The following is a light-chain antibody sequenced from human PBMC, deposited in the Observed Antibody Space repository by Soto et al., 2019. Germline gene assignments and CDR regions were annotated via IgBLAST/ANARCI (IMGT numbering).Light chain of an antibody. CDR1: KSNIGSNY. CDR3: GSWDINLRAVV. V-gene: IGLV1-51*01. CDR2: DIN. Sequence: QSVLTQPPSVSAAPGQTVTIACSGTKSNIGSNYISWYQQLPGTAHKLVIYDINKRPSGIADRFSGSKSGTSAALGITGLQTEDEAYYFCGSWDINLRAVVFGGGTQLTVL. J-gene: IGLJ3*02.